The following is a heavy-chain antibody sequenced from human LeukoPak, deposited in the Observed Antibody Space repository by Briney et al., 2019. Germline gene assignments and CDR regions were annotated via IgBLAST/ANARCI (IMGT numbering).Heavy chain of an antibody. D-gene: IGHD6-19*01. CDR2: IYYSGST. V-gene: IGHV4-39*01. J-gene: IGHJ4*02. CDR3: ARGSSGWYILAY. Sequence: SESLSLTWTVSGGSVSSSGYCWGWLRQPPGKGLEWFESIYYSGSTYYKTPLKSRLSISVDTSKDQFSLTLSSVTAADTSVYFCARGSSGWYILAYWGQGTLVTVSP. CDR1: GGSVSSSGYC.